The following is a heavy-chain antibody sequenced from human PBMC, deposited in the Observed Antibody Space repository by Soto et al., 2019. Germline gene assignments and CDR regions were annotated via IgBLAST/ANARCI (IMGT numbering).Heavy chain of an antibody. D-gene: IGHD2-2*01. CDR1: GGSISSYY. V-gene: IGHV4-59*08. Sequence: SETLSLTCTVSGGSISSYYWSWIRQPPGKGLEWIGYIYYSGSTNYNPSLKSRVTISVDTSKNQFSLKLSSVTAADTAVYYCARSSTSNWFDPWGQGTLVTVSS. CDR3: ARSSTSNWFDP. CDR2: IYYSGST. J-gene: IGHJ5*02.